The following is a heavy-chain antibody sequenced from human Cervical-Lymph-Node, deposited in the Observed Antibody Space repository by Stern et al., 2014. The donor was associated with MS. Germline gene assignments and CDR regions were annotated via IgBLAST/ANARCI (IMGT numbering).Heavy chain of an antibody. J-gene: IGHJ4*02. CDR3: ARVAVTTWSYFDY. V-gene: IGHV3-30*01. D-gene: IGHD4-11*01. CDR2: ISYDGSDK. CDR1: GFIFSSYA. Sequence: VQLVESGGGVVQPGRSLRLSCAASGFIFSSYALAWVRQAPGKGLEWGATISYDGSDKYYGESVKGRFTISRDNSENMVHLQMNSLKPDDAAAYYCARVAVTTWSYFDYWAQGPLVTVSS.